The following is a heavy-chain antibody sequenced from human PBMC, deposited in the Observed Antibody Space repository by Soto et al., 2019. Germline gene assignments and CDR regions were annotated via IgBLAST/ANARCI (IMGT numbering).Heavy chain of an antibody. D-gene: IGHD6-13*01. Sequence: GGSLRLSCAASGFTFSSYWMSWVRQAPGKGLEWVANIKQDGSEKYYVDSVKGRFTISRDNAKNSLYLQMNSLRAEDTAVYYCARDPXRGSSSWYIRYYYGMDVWGQGTTVTVSS. J-gene: IGHJ6*02. CDR1: GFTFSSYW. CDR3: ARDPXRGSSSWYIRYYYGMDV. CDR2: IKQDGSEK. V-gene: IGHV3-7*03.